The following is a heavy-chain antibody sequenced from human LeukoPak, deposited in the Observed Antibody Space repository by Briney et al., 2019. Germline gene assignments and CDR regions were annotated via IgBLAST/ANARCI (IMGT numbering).Heavy chain of an antibody. D-gene: IGHD3-22*01. CDR1: GGSISSYY. J-gene: IGHJ4*02. V-gene: IGHV4-59*01. Sequence: SETLSLTCTVSGGSISSYYWSWIRQPPGKGLEWIGYIYYSGSTNYNPSLKSRVTISVDTSKNQFSLKLSSVTAADTAVYYCARRHSSGYYYFDYWGQGTLATVSS. CDR3: ARRHSSGYYYFDY. CDR2: IYYSGST.